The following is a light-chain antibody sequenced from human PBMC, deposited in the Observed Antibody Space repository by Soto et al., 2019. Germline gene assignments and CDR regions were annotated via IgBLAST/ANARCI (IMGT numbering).Light chain of an antibody. V-gene: IGKV3-15*01. J-gene: IGKJ1*01. Sequence: EIVMTQSPATLSVSPGERATLSCTASQSVSRNIDSYQQKPGQAPRLIIYGASTRATGSPARFSGSASGTEFTLTISRLQSEDFAVYYCQQYNNWPPFGQGTKVEIK. CDR2: GAS. CDR1: QSVSRN. CDR3: QQYNNWPP.